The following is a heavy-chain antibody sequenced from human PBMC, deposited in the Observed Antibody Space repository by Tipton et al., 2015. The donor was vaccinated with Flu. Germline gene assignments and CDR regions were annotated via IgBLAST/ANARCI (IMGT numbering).Heavy chain of an antibody. D-gene: IGHD2-15*01. CDR2: IYWDDDR. Sequence: LVKPTQTLTVTCTFSGFSLSTSGVGVGWIRQPPGKALEWLAVIYWDDDRRFSPSLKNRLIITKDTSKNQVVLTMTNMDPMDTATYYCAHLYCRTSICYDKFGFDIWGQGTLVTVSS. V-gene: IGHV2-5*02. CDR1: GFSLSTSGVG. CDR3: AHLYCRTSICYDKFGFDI. J-gene: IGHJ3*02.